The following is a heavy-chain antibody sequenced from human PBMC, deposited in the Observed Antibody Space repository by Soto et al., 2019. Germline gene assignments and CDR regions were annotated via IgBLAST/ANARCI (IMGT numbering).Heavy chain of an antibody. Sequence: GGSLRLSCAASGFTFSSYWMSWVRQAPGKGLEWVANIKQDGSEKYYVDSVKGRFTISRDNAKNSLYLQMNSLRAEDKAVYYCARVIAAAGSGDWFDPWGQGTLVTVSS. CDR3: ARVIAAAGSGDWFDP. V-gene: IGHV3-7*03. CDR2: IKQDGSEK. CDR1: GFTFSSYW. J-gene: IGHJ5*02. D-gene: IGHD6-13*01.